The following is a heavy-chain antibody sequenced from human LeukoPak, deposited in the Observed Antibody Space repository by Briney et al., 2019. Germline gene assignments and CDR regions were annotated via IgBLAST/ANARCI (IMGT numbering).Heavy chain of an antibody. CDR1: GFTFSSYG. J-gene: IGHJ4*02. CDR3: AKGRGDYGVANFDY. Sequence: GGSLRLSCAASGFTFSSYGMHWVRQAPGKGLEWVAVISYDGSNKYYADSVKGRFTISRDNSKNTLYLQMNSLRAEDTAVYYCAKGRGDYGVANFDYWGQGTLVTVSS. CDR2: ISYDGSNK. D-gene: IGHD4-17*01. V-gene: IGHV3-30*18.